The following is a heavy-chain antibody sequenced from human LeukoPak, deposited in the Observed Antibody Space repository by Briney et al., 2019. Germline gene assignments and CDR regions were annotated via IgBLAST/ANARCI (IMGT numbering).Heavy chain of an antibody. J-gene: IGHJ6*03. V-gene: IGHV3-30*02. CDR2: IRYDGSNK. D-gene: IGHD6-19*01. Sequence: GGSLRLSCAASGFTFSSYGMHWVRQAPGKGLEWVAFIRYDGSNKYYADSVKGRLTISRDNSKNTLYLQMNSLRAEDTAVYYCAKDRGDSSGWYATYYYYYMDVWGKGTTVTVSS. CDR3: AKDRGDSSGWYATYYYYYMDV. CDR1: GFTFSSYG.